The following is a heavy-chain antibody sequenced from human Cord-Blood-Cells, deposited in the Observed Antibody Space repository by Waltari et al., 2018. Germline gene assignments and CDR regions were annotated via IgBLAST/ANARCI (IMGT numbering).Heavy chain of an antibody. V-gene: IGHV4-39*01. CDR1: GGSISSSSYY. D-gene: IGHD3-22*01. CDR3: ARIPYLSSGYYYYYYYGMDV. Sequence: QLQLQESGPGLVKPSETLSLTCTVSGGSISSSSYYWGWIRQPPGKGLEWIGSIYYRGSTYYNPSLKSRVTISGDTSKNQFSLKLSSVTAADTAVYYCARIPYLSSGYYYYYYYGMDVWGQGTTVTVSS. J-gene: IGHJ6*02. CDR2: IYYRGST.